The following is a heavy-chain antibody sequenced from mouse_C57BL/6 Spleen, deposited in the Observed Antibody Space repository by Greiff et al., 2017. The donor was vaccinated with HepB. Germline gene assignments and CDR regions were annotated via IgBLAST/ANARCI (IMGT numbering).Heavy chain of an antibody. J-gene: IGHJ2*01. D-gene: IGHD1-1*01. CDR3: ARGDYYGSSYLDY. CDR2: INPNNGGT. V-gene: IGHV1-26*01. Sequence: VQLQQSGPELVKPGASVKISCKASGYTFTDYYMNWVKQSHGKSLEWIGDINPNNGGTSYNQKFKGKATLTVDKSSSTAYIELRSLTSEDSAVYYCARGDYYGSSYLDYWGQGTTLTVSS. CDR1: GYTFTDYY.